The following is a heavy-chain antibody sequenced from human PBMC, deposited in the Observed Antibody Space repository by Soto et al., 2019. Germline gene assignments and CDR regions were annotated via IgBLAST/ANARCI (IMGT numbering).Heavy chain of an antibody. CDR3: ARELGYYDFTPNAFDI. V-gene: IGHV3-7*01. CDR2: IKQDGSEK. D-gene: IGHD3-3*01. CDR1: GFTFSSYW. J-gene: IGHJ3*02. Sequence: GGSLRLSCAASGFTFSSYWMSWVRQAPGKGLEWVANIKQDGSEKYYVDYVKGRFTISRDNAKNSLYLQMNSLRAEDTAVYYCARELGYYDFTPNAFDIWGQGTMVTVSS.